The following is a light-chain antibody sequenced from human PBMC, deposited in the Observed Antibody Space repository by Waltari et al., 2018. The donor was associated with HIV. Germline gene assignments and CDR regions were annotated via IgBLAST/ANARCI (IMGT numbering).Light chain of an antibody. CDR1: SSNIGSNT. CDR3: AAWDDSLNGVV. J-gene: IGLJ2*01. Sequence: QSVLTQPPSASGTPGQRVTISRSGRSSNIGSNTVTWYQQLPGTAPKPLIYSNNQRPSGVPDRFSGSKSGTSASLAISGLQSEDEADYYCAAWDDSLNGVVFGGGTKLTVL. V-gene: IGLV1-44*01. CDR2: SNN.